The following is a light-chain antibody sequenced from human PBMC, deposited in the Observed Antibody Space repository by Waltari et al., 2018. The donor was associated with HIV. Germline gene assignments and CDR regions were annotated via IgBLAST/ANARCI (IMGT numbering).Light chain of an antibody. CDR3: CSYAGSYTVYV. CDR1: SSDVVGYNY. J-gene: IGLJ1*01. CDR2: DVS. Sequence: QSALTQPRSVSGSPGQSVTISCTGTSSDVVGYNYVYWYQQHTGKAPKLMIYDVSKRPSGVPDRFSGSKSGNTASLTISGLQAEDEADYYCCSYAGSYTVYVFGTGTKVTVL. V-gene: IGLV2-11*01.